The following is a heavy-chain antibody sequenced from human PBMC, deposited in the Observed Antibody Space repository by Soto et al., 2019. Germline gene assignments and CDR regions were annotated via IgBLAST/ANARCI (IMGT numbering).Heavy chain of an antibody. CDR3: ARALASRSDV. CDR1: CYTFTRNG. J-gene: IGHJ6*02. CDR2: ISAYNGNT. V-gene: IGHV1-18*04. Sequence: APVQVSCKDSCYTFTRNGISWVRQAPGQGLEWMGWISAYNGNTNYAQKLQGRVTMTTDTSTSTAYMELRSLRSDDTAVYYCARALASRSDVWGQGISVTVSS.